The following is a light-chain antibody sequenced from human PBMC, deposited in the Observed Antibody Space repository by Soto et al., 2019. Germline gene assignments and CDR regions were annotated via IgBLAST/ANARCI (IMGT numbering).Light chain of an antibody. Sequence: IQLTQSPSSLSASVGDRVTITCRASQGINNYLTWYLQKPGKAPKLLIYAASTLQSGVPSRFSGSGSGTDFTLTISSLQPEDFATSHCQQLNSYPFTFGGGTKVEI. CDR2: AAS. V-gene: IGKV1-9*01. CDR1: QGINNY. J-gene: IGKJ4*01. CDR3: QQLNSYPFT.